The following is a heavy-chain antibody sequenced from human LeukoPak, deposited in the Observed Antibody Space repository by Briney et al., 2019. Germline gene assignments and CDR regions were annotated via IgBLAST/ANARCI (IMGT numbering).Heavy chain of an antibody. Sequence: GGSLRLSCAASGFTFSSYWMSWVRQAPGKGLEWVGFIRSKVYGGTTEYAASVKGRVIISRDDSESIAYLQMNSLKIEDTAMYYCSRVSTSGSYGRFDALHIWSQGTMVTVSS. CDR1: GFTFSSYW. CDR2: IRSKVYGGTT. J-gene: IGHJ3*02. CDR3: SRVSTSGSYGRFDALHI. V-gene: IGHV3-49*04. D-gene: IGHD6-19*01.